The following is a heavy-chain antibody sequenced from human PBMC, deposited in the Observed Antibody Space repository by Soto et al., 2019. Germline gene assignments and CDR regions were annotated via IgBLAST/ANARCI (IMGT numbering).Heavy chain of an antibody. CDR3: VREGFLSEDSSSWYWFDP. CDR2: IYYSGST. D-gene: IGHD6-13*01. V-gene: IGHV4-59*01. CDR1: GGSISSYY. Sequence: SETLSLTCTVSGGSISSYYWSWIRQPPGKGLEWIGYIYYSGSTNYNPSLKSRVTISVDTSKNQFSLKLSSVTAADTAVYYCVREGFLSEDSSSWYWFDPWGQGTLVTVSS. J-gene: IGHJ5*02.